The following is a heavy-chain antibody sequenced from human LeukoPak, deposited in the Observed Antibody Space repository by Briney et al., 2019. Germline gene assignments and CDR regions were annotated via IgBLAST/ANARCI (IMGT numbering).Heavy chain of an antibody. D-gene: IGHD6-6*01. CDR2: IKQDGSEK. Sequence: GGSLRLSCAASGFTFSSYWMSWVRQAPGKGLEWVANIKQDGSEKYYVDSVKGRFTISRDNAKNSLYLQMNSLRAEDTAVYYCARDLGQYSSSSYFDYWGQGTLVTVSS. CDR3: ARDLGQYSSSSYFDY. CDR1: GFTFSSYW. J-gene: IGHJ4*02. V-gene: IGHV3-7*01.